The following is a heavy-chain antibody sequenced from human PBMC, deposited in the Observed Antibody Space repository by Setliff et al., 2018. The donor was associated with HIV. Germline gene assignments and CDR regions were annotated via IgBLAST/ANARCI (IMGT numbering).Heavy chain of an antibody. J-gene: IGHJ6*02. CDR2: ISSSGFPI. CDR3: TRKHRPGVGMDL. Sequence: HPGGSLRLSCEASGFTFSTYGMNWVRHAPGKGLEWVAQISSSGFPIYYADSVRGRFTISRDNAKNSLYMQMNSLRVEDTAVYFCTRKHRPGVGMDLWGQGTTVTVSS. CDR1: GFTFSTYG. V-gene: IGHV3-48*04.